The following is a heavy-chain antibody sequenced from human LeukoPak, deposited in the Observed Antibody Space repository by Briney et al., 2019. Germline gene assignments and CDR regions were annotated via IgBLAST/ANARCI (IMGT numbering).Heavy chain of an antibody. V-gene: IGHV1-2*02. J-gene: IGHJ4*02. D-gene: IGHD3-9*01. CDR2: INPNSGGT. CDR3: ARDSSLGVLRYFDWLFYFDY. Sequence: ASVKVSCKASEYTFTGYYMHWVRQAPGQGLEWMGWINPNSGGTNYAQKFQGRVTMTRDTSISTAYMELSRLRSDDTAVYYCARDSSLGVLRYFDWLFYFDYWGQGTLVTVSS. CDR1: EYTFTGYY.